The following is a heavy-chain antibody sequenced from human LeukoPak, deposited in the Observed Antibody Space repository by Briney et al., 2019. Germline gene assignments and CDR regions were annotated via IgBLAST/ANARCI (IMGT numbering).Heavy chain of an antibody. J-gene: IGHJ4*02. V-gene: IGHV4-4*02. CDR1: GGSISSSNW. Sequence: PSGTLSLTCAVSGGSISSSNWWSWVRQPPGKGLEWIGEIYHSGSTNYNPSLKSRVTISVDKSKNQFSLKLSSVTAADTAVYYCARDGWGPTRESLDYWGQGTLVTVSS. CDR2: IYHSGST. CDR3: ARDGWGPTRESLDY. D-gene: IGHD3-16*01.